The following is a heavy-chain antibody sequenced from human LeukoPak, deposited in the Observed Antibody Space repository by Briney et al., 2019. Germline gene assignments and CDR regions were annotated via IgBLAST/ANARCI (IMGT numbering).Heavy chain of an antibody. CDR2: IYYSGSP. CDR3: ASRADYGGYVSPFDY. Sequence: SETLSLTCTVSGGSISSYYWAWIRQPPGKGLECIGSIYYSGSPYYNPSLKSRVTISVDTSKNQFSLRLSSVTAADTAVYYCASRADYGGYVSPFDYWGQGTLVTVSS. CDR1: GGSISSYY. J-gene: IGHJ4*02. D-gene: IGHD4-17*01. V-gene: IGHV4-39*01.